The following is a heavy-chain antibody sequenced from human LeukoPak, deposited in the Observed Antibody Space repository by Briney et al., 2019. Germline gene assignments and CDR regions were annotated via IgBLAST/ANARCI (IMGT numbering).Heavy chain of an antibody. Sequence: SETLSLTCTVSGGSISSSSYYWGWIRQPPGKGLEWIGSIYYSGSTYYNPSLKSRVTISVDTSKNQFSLKLSSVTAAVTAVYYCARHSSSQGRIQLWSRDYWGQGTLVTVSS. V-gene: IGHV4-39*01. CDR1: GGSISSSSYY. J-gene: IGHJ4*02. D-gene: IGHD5-18*01. CDR2: IYYSGST. CDR3: ARHSSSQGRIQLWSRDY.